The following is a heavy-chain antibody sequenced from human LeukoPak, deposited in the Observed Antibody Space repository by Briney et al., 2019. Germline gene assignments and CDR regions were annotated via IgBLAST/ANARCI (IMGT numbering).Heavy chain of an antibody. Sequence: RVASVKVSCKASGYTFTSYYMHWVRQAPGQGLEWMGIINPSGGSTSYAQKFQGRVTMTRDMSTSTVYMELSSLRSEDTAVYYCARDLKVRGVINRNWFDPWGQGTLVTVSS. CDR1: GYTFTSYY. D-gene: IGHD3-10*01. V-gene: IGHV1-46*01. J-gene: IGHJ5*02. CDR2: INPSGGST. CDR3: ARDLKVRGVINRNWFDP.